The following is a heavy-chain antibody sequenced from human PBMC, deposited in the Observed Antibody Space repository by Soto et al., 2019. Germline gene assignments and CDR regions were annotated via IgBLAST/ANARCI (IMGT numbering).Heavy chain of an antibody. J-gene: IGHJ5*02. CDR1: GFSFSSYW. V-gene: IGHV3-7*04. Sequence: EVQLVESGGDLVQPGGSLRLSCAASGFSFSSYWMSWVRQAPGKGLEWVAHMNQDGSDKYYVDSVKGRFTISRDNTQNSLFLQMNSLRAEDTAVYYCLRDGGLTWGQGTLVTVSS. D-gene: IGHD3-16*01. CDR2: MNQDGSDK. CDR3: LRDGGLT.